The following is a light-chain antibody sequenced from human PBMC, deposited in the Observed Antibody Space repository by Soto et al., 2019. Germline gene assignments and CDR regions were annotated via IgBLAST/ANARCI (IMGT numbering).Light chain of an antibody. J-gene: IGKJ5*01. V-gene: IGKV1-39*01. CDR1: QSISSY. CDR3: QQTYNTLPIT. Sequence: DIQMTQSPSSLSASVGDRVTITCRASQSISSYLNWYQQKPGKAPKLLIYAASSLQSGVPSRFSGSGSGTDFTLTISSLQPEDFATYYCQQTYNTLPITFGQGTRLENK. CDR2: AAS.